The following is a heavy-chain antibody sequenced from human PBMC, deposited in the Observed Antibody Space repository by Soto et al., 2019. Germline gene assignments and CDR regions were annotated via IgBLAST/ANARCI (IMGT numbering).Heavy chain of an antibody. J-gene: IGHJ4*02. Sequence: QVLLQESGPGLVQPSGTLSLSCAVSGGSVSSSFFWGWVRQPPGKGLEWIGDIFHSGSVNYNPSLKSRGTISIDKSKNQFSLELNSVTTTDPGVYYCARSFGWYAIDYWGQGTLVIVSS. D-gene: IGHD6-19*01. CDR3: ARSFGWYAIDY. CDR2: IFHSGSV. V-gene: IGHV4-4*02. CDR1: GGSVSSSFF.